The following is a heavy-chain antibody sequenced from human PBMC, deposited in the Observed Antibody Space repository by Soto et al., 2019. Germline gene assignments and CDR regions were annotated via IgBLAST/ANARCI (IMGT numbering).Heavy chain of an antibody. Sequence: SESLSLTCTVSRGCMPGSYCSWVRQPPGKGLEWIGYIFYAGNTLYAPYLKSRVTISVDTSKNQLPLKLSSVTAADTAVYYCARHGIIAKLQNGMGVWGQGTMVTVSS. D-gene: IGHD2-21*01. CDR1: RGCMPGSY. CDR3: ARHGIIAKLQNGMGV. V-gene: IGHV4-59*01. CDR2: IFYAGNT. J-gene: IGHJ6*02.